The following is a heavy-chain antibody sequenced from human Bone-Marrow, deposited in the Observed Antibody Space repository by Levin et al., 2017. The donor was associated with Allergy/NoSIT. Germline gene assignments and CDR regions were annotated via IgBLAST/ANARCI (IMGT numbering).Heavy chain of an antibody. CDR3: ARKGGYGYSSGWYRTLSYYDMDF. CDR2: IIPILGTV. D-gene: IGHD6-19*01. CDR1: GGTFSGYA. Sequence: KISCKASGGTFSGYATSWVRQAPGQGLEWMGGIIPILGTVDYAQKFQGRVTITADDSTGTANMELSSLRTDDTAVYFCARKGGYGYSSGWYRTLSYYDMDFWGQGTTVTVFS. V-gene: IGHV1-69*01. J-gene: IGHJ6*02.